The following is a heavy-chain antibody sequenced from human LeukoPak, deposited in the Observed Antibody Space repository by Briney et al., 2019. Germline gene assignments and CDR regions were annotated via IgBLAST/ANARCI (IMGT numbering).Heavy chain of an antibody. J-gene: IGHJ4*02. CDR1: GFTFSSYW. CDR3: AREGGYSHAFDY. Sequence: PGGSLRLSCAASGFTFSSYWMYWVRQAPGKGLVWVSRINSDGSSTSHADSVKGRFTISRDNAKNTLYLQMNSLRAEDTAVYYCAREGGYSHAFDYWGQETLVTVSS. CDR2: INSDGSST. V-gene: IGHV3-74*01. D-gene: IGHD3-22*01.